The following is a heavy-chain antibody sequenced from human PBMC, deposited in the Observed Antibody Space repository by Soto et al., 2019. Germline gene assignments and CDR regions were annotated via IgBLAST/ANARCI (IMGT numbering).Heavy chain of an antibody. V-gene: IGHV4-31*03. D-gene: IGHD3-10*01. CDR3: ARDPTPMVRGVPVV. CDR1: GGSISSGGYY. Sequence: QVQLQESGPGLMKASQSLSLTCTVSGGSISSGGYYWSWIRQHPGKGLEWIGYIYYSGSTYYNPSLKSRVTISVDTSKNQFSLKLSSVTAADTAVYYCARDPTPMVRGVPVVWGQGTLVTVSS. J-gene: IGHJ4*02. CDR2: IYYSGST.